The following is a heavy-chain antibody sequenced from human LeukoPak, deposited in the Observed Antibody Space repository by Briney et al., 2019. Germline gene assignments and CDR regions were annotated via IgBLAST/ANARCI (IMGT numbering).Heavy chain of an antibody. J-gene: IGHJ6*03. CDR2: ISWNSGSI. D-gene: IGHD5-18*01. V-gene: IGHV3-9*01. CDR1: GFTFDDYA. Sequence: GRSLRLSCAASGFTFDDYAMHGVRQAPGKGLEWVSGISWNSGSIGYADSVKGRFTISRDNSKNTLYLQMNSLRAEDTAVYYCAKAGYSYGFYYYYMDVWGKGTTVTVSS. CDR3: AKAGYSYGFYYYYMDV.